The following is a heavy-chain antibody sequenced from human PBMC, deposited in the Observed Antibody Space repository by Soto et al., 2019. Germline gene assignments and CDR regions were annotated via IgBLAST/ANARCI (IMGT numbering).Heavy chain of an antibody. D-gene: IGHD6-13*01. CDR3: AKDIAAAGYYFDY. CDR1: GFTFSSYA. V-gene: IGHV3-23*01. Sequence: GGSLRLSCASSGFTFSSYAMSLVRQAPGKGLEWVSAISGSGGSTYYADSVKGRFTISRDNSKNTLYLQMNSLRAEDTAVYYCAKDIAAAGYYFDYWGQGTLVTVSS. CDR2: ISGSGGST. J-gene: IGHJ4*02.